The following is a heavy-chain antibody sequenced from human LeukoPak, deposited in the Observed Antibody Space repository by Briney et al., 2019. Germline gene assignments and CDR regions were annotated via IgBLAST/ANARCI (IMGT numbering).Heavy chain of an antibody. Sequence: GGSLRLSCAASGFTFTSYWMTWVRQAPGKGMEWVANIKQDGSEKYYVDSVKSRFTISRDNAKNSRYLQMDSLRVEDTAVYYCARVRGSHSFDYWGQGTLVTVSS. CDR2: IKQDGSEK. V-gene: IGHV3-7*01. J-gene: IGHJ4*02. CDR3: ARVRGSHSFDY. D-gene: IGHD1-26*01. CDR1: GFTFTSYW.